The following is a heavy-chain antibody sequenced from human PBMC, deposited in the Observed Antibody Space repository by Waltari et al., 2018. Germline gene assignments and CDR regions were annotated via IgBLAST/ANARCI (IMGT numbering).Heavy chain of an antibody. CDR3: ARAPEYSWFDP. Sequence: QVQLQESGPGLVKPSETLSLTCTVPGGSISSYYWSWVRRPPGKGLEWIGYIYYSGSTNYNPSLKSRVTISVDTSKNQFSLKLSSVTAADTAVYYCARAPEYSWFDPWGQGTLVTVSS. V-gene: IGHV4-59*01. CDR1: GGSISSYY. CDR2: IYYSGST. J-gene: IGHJ5*02.